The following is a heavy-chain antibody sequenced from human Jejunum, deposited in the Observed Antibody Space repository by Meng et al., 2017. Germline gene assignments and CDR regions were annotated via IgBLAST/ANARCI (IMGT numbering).Heavy chain of an antibody. CDR2: IRQGGSET. D-gene: IGHD6-19*01. V-gene: IGHV3-7*01. J-gene: IGHJ4*02. CDR3: AICGYPQSTGWYVDD. Sequence: GESLKISCAASGFTFSNFCMTWVRQAPGKGLEWVANIRQGGSETYYVDSVKGRFTISRDNAQNALYLLMNSLRAEDTAVYYCAICGYPQSTGWYVDDWGQGTLVTVSS. CDR1: GFTFSNFC.